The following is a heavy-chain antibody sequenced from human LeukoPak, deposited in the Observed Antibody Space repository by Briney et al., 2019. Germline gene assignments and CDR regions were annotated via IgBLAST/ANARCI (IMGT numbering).Heavy chain of an antibody. CDR2: ISSSSYI. CDR1: GFTFSSYS. J-gene: IGHJ5*02. CDR3: ARDRKRGYYGSGTPNWFDP. Sequence: GGSLRLSCAASGFTFSSYSMNWVRQAPGKGLEWVSSISSSSYIYYADSVKGRFTISRDNAKNSLYLQMNSLRAEDTAVYYCARDRKRGYYGSGTPNWFDPWGQGTLVTVSS. D-gene: IGHD3-10*01. V-gene: IGHV3-21*01.